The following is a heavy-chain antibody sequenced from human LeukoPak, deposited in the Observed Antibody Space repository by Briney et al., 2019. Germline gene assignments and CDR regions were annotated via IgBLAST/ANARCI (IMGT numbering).Heavy chain of an antibody. CDR2: VYHSRTI. CDR1: GGSISGYS. D-gene: IGHD3-10*01. J-gene: IGHJ6*04. V-gene: IGHV4-30-2*01. CDR3: ARVRGDLRGHYYGFDV. Sequence: PSQTLTLTCAVSGGSISGYSWSWIRQPPGKGLEWIGYVYHSRTIYYNPSLKTRVTILLDPSKNQVSLTLTSVTAADTAVFYCARVRGDLRGHYYGFDVWGKGTTVTVSS.